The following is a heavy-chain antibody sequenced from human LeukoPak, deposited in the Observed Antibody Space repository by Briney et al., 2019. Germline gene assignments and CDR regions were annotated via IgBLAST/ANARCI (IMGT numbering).Heavy chain of an antibody. CDR3: ASGLQKLGYYYDSSGYPMVPVFDH. CDR1: GFTFSSYS. J-gene: IGHJ4*02. V-gene: IGHV3-21*01. D-gene: IGHD3-22*01. CDR2: ISSSSSYI. Sequence: TGGSLRLSCAASGFTFSSYSMNWVRQAPGKGLEWVSSISSSSSYIYYADSVKGRFTISRDNAKNSLYLQMNSLRAEDTAVYYCASGLQKLGYYYDSSGYPMVPVFDHWGQGTLVTVSS.